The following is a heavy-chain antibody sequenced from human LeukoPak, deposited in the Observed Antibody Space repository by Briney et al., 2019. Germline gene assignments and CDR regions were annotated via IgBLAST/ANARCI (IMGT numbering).Heavy chain of an antibody. V-gene: IGHV3-30*02. CDR1: GFTFSSYS. Sequence: SGGSLRLSCAASGFTFSSYSMNWVRQAPGKGLEWVAFIRYDGSNKYYADSVKGRFTISRDNSKNTLYLQMKSLRVEDTAVYYCAPRSTQTWGQGTLVTVSS. D-gene: IGHD2-15*01. CDR2: IRYDGSNK. CDR3: APRSTQT. J-gene: IGHJ5*02.